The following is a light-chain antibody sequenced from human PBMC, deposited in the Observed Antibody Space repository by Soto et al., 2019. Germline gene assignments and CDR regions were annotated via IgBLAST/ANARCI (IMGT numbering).Light chain of an antibody. Sequence: EVVLTQSPGTLSLSPGESATLSCRASQSVSNNYFAWYQRKPGQAPRLLIFGSSDRATGIPDRFSGSGSGTDFALTISRLEPEDFAVYYCQQYGSSPPYTFGQGTKLEIK. CDR2: GSS. V-gene: IGKV3-20*01. CDR3: QQYGSSPPYT. CDR1: QSVSNNY. J-gene: IGKJ2*01.